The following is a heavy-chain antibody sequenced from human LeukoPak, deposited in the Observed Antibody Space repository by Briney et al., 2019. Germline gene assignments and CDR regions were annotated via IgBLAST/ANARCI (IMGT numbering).Heavy chain of an antibody. CDR3: ARLFTAMVSVGAFDV. V-gene: IGHV5-51*01. Sequence: GESPKTSCKSSGYTFTNYWIARVRQMPGKGLELMGINIPGDYDTTYMASFQGQVTVPADQSTSTAYLQWSSLKAADTAMYFCARLFTAMVSVGAFDVWGQGTMVTVSS. D-gene: IGHD5-18*01. CDR2: NIPGDYDT. J-gene: IGHJ3*01. CDR1: GYTFTNYW.